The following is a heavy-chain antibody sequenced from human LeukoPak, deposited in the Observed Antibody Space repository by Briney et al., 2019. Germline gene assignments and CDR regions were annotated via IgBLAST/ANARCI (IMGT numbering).Heavy chain of an antibody. D-gene: IGHD6-13*01. CDR1: GGSISSSSYY. V-gene: IGHV4-39*07. CDR2: IYYSGST. Sequence: SETLSLTCTVSGGSISSSSYYWGWIRQPPGKGLEWFGSIYYSGSTYYNPSLKSRVTISVDTSKNQFSLKLSSVTAADTAVYYCARRKDSSSWYVDYWGQGTLVTVSS. CDR3: ARRKDSSSWYVDY. J-gene: IGHJ4*02.